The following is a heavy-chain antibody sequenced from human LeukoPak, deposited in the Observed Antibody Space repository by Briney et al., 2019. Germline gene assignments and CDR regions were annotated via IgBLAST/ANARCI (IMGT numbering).Heavy chain of an antibody. J-gene: IGHJ2*01. D-gene: IGHD3-9*01. CDR1: GGSISRYY. V-gene: IGHV4-59*01. CDR2: INYSGST. CDR3: KQKTAYDILTGYIYWYFDL. Sequence: PSETLSLTCTVSGGSISRYYWSWVRQPPGKGLEWIGYINYSGSTEYYAYLKSRVTMSVDTSKNQFSLNLRSVTAGDTAVFFCKQKTAYDILTGYIYWYFDLWGRGTLVTVSS.